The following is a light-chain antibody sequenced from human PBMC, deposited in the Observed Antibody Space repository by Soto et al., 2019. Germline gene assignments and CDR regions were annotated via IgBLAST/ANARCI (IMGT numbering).Light chain of an antibody. V-gene: IGLV2-14*03. CDR2: DVI. Sequence: QSALTQPASVSGSPGQSITISCTGTSSDIGGYNYVSWYQQHPGKAPKLVIYDVINRPSGVSHRFSGSKSGNTASLTISGLQAEDEADYYCSSYSTGSTLVVFGGGTKLTVL. J-gene: IGLJ2*01. CDR1: SSDIGGYNY. CDR3: SSYSTGSTLVV.